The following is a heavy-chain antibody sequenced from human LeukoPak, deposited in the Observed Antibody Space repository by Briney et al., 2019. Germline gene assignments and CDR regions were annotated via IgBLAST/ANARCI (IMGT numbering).Heavy chain of an antibody. D-gene: IGHD6-13*01. V-gene: IGHV4-38-2*02. Sequence: SETLSLTCTVSGYSISNGHYWGWIRPPPGKGLEWIGSISHTGSSYYNPSLKSRVTISVDTSKNQFSLRLSSVTAADTALYYCARVYTGSSWDYYYYMDVWGKGTTVTVSS. CDR2: ISHTGSS. CDR1: GYSISNGHY. CDR3: ARVYTGSSWDYYYYMDV. J-gene: IGHJ6*03.